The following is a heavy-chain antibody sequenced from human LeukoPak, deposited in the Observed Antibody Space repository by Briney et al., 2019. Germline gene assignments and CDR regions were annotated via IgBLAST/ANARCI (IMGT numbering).Heavy chain of an antibody. J-gene: IGHJ2*01. CDR2: FDAEDGDT. CDR1: GKKLTETA. CDR3: ATIFYDSSGYYPRYWFFDL. V-gene: IGHV1-24*01. D-gene: IGHD3-22*01. Sequence: ASVKVSCKVSGKKLTETALHWVRQAPGKGPEWMGGFDAEDGDTVFAQKFRDRVSLTEDTSTDTAYLHLTSLGSGDTAVYYCATIFYDSSGYYPRYWFFDLWGRGTQVTDS.